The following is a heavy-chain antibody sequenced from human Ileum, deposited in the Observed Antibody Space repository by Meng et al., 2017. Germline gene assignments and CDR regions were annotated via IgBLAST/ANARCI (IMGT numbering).Heavy chain of an antibody. V-gene: IGHV4-61*10. CDR3: TRDQTSNGWGSFDS. CDR2: INYSGTA. J-gene: IGHJ4*02. Sequence: VHLRWSVPGLVRPSETLSPTCHVSGDSVISGSYYWNWIRQSAGKGLEWIVYINYSGTAYYNASLGSRVSMSIDTSKNQFYLKLTSVTAADTAVYYCTRDQTSNGWGSFDSWGQGTLVTVSS. CDR1: GDSVISGSYY. D-gene: IGHD7-27*01.